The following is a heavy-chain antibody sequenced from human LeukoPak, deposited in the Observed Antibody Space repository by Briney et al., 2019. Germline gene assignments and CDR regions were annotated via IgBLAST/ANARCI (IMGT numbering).Heavy chain of an antibody. CDR2: IYYSGST. V-gene: IGHV4-30-4*08. CDR1: GGSISSGDYY. Sequence: SETLSLTCTVSGGSISSGDYYWSWIRQPPGKGLEWIGYIYYSGSTYYNPSLKSRVTISVDTSKNQFSLKLSSVTAADTAVYYCARDAWFGDLLGLFDPWGQGTLVTVSS. CDR3: ARDAWFGDLLGLFDP. J-gene: IGHJ5*02. D-gene: IGHD3-10*01.